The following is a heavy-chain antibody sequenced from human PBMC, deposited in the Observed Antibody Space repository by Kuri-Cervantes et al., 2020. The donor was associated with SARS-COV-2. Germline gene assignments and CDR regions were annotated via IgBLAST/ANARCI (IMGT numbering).Heavy chain of an antibody. CDR2: ISAYNGNT. CDR3: AREDWNDAGVFDY. V-gene: IGHV1-18*04. Sequence: ASVKVSCKTSGYTITNFFMHWVRQAPGQGLEWMGWISAYNGNTNYAQKLQGRVTMTTDTSTSTAYMELRSLRSDDTAVYYCAREDWNDAGVFDYWGQGTLVTVSS. D-gene: IGHD1-1*01. J-gene: IGHJ4*02. CDR1: GYTITNFF.